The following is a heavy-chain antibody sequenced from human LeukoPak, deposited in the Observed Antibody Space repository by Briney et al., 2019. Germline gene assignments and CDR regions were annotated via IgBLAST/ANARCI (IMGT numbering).Heavy chain of an antibody. CDR2: IIPIFGTA. CDR3: ARDGGYCSSTSCQPYNWFDP. J-gene: IGHJ5*02. CDR1: GGTFSSYA. D-gene: IGHD2-2*01. V-gene: IGHV1-69*13. Sequence: SVKVSCKASGGTFSSYAISWVRQAPGQGLEWMGEIIPIFGTANYAQKFQGRVTITADESTSTAYMELSSLRSEDTAVYYCARDGGYCSSTSCQPYNWFDPWGQGTLVTVSS.